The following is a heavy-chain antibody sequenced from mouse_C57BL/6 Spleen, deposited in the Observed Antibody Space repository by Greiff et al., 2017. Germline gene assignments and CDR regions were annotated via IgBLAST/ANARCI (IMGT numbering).Heavy chain of an antibody. J-gene: IGHJ4*01. CDR1: GYAFSSYW. CDR3: ARVGAEGIYMDY. Sequence: VQLKESGAELVKPGASVKLSCKASGYAFSSYWMNWVKQSPGKGLEWIGQIYPGDGATNYNGTFKGQATLTADKSSRTAYMQLSSLTSEDSAVYFCARVGAEGIYMDYWGQGTSVTVSS. V-gene: IGHV1-80*01. CDR2: IYPGDGAT. D-gene: IGHD1-3*01.